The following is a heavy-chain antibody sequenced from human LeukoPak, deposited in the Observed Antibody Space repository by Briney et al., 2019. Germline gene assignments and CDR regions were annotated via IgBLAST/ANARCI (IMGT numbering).Heavy chain of an antibody. CDR2: IIPIFGTA. J-gene: IGHJ6*03. V-gene: IGHV1-69*01. CDR1: GGTFSSNA. CDR3: ARGPYGMYYYYYMDV. Sequence: SVKVSCKASGGTFSSNAISWVRQAPGQGLEWMGGIIPIFGTANYAQKFQGRVTITADESTSTAYMELSSLRSEDTAVYYCARGPYGMYYYYYMDVWGKGTTVTVSS. D-gene: IGHD3-10*01.